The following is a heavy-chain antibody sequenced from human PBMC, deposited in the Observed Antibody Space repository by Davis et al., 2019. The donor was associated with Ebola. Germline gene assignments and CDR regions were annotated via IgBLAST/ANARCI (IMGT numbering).Heavy chain of an antibody. J-gene: IGHJ4*02. V-gene: IGHV4-39*07. Sequence: SETLSLTCTVSGGSISGSSYYWGWIRQPPGKGLEWIGSIYYRGHPYYNPSLKSRVAISVDTSKNQFSLKLSSVTAADTAVYYCARWGRYSGYDFDYWGQGTLVTVSS. CDR3: ARWGRYSGYDFDY. CDR1: GGSISGSSYY. D-gene: IGHD5-12*01. CDR2: IYYRGHP.